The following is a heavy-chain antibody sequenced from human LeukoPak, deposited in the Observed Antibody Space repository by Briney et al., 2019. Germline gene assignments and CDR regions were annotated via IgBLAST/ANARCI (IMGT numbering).Heavy chain of an antibody. J-gene: IGHJ5*02. Sequence: GGSQRLSCAASRFPFNRYGMQGLRQAPARGLEGVAFIRYDGSNKYCTDSVKERLTISRDNSKNTLYLQMNSLRAEDTAVYYCVTNIPFDPWGQGTLVTVSS. V-gene: IGHV3-30*02. D-gene: IGHD1-14*01. CDR2: IRYDGSNK. CDR1: RFPFNRYG. CDR3: VTNIPFDP.